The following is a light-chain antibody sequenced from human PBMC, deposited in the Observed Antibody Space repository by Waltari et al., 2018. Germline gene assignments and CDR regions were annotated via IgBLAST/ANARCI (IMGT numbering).Light chain of an antibody. Sequence: DFQMTQSPSTLSASVGDRVTITCRASQSISTWLAWYQQKPGKAPKLLIYEASTLHSGVPSRFSGSGSGTEFTLTISSLQPDDFATYYCQQYNSYSYTFGQGTKLEI. CDR1: QSISTW. V-gene: IGKV1-5*03. CDR3: QQYNSYSYT. J-gene: IGKJ2*01. CDR2: EAS.